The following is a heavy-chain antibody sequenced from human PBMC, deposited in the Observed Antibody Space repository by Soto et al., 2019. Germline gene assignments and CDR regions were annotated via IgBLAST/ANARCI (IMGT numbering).Heavy chain of an antibody. CDR3: VRAAGIAAAGSPQGVL. V-gene: IGHV3-30-3*01. J-gene: IGHJ4*02. CDR1: GFAIRNNA. Sequence: PGGSLRLSCEASGFAIRNNAIHWVRQTPGKGLQWVAVISFEGSHKYYADSVKGRFTVSRDNPKNTVSLQMDSLTVEDSALYYCVRAAGIAAAGSPQGVLWGQGTLVTVSS. D-gene: IGHD6-13*01. CDR2: ISFEGSHK.